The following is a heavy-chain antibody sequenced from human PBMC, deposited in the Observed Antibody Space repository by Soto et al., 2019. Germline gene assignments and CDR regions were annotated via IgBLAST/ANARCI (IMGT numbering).Heavy chain of an antibody. CDR1: GGSISSYY. CDR3: ARDRHPFDY. J-gene: IGHJ4*02. V-gene: IGHV4-59*01. CDR2: IYYSGST. Sequence: QVQLQESGPGLVKPSETLSLTCTVSGGSISSYYWSWIRQPPGKGLEWIGYIYYSGSTNYNPSLKSRVTISVDTSKNQFSLKLSSVTAADTAVYYCARDRHPFDYWGQGTLVTVSS.